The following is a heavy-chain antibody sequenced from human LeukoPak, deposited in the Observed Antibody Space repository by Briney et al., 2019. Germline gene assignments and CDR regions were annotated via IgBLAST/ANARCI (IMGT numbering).Heavy chain of an antibody. CDR2: ISGSGGST. J-gene: IGHJ6*02. Sequence: GGSLILSCAASGFTFSSYAMSWVRQAPGKGLEWVSAISGSGGSTYYADSVKGRFTISRDSSKNTLYLQMNSLRAEDTAVYYCAKVSDTAMVGDYYYYYYGMDVWGQGTTVTVSS. V-gene: IGHV3-23*01. D-gene: IGHD5-18*01. CDR3: AKVSDTAMVGDYYYYYYGMDV. CDR1: GFTFSSYA.